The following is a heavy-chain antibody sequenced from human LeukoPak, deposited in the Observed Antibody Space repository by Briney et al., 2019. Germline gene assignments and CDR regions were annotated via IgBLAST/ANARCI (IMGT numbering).Heavy chain of an antibody. CDR1: GYTFTSYG. CDR3: AREQYQLLSGWFDP. D-gene: IGHD2-2*01. J-gene: IGHJ5*02. V-gene: IGHV1-18*01. CDR2: ISAYNGNT. Sequence: ASVKVSCKASGYTFTSYGISWVRQAPGQGLEWMGWISAYNGNTNYAQKFQGRVTITADKSTSTAYMELSSLRSEDTAVYYCAREQYQLLSGWFDPWGQGTLVTVSS.